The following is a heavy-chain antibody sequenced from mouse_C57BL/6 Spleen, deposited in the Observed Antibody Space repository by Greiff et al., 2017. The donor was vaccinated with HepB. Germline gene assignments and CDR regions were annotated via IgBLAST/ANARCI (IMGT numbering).Heavy chain of an antibody. V-gene: IGHV1-69*01. CDR2: IDPSDSYT. D-gene: IGHD1-1*01. J-gene: IGHJ4*01. CDR1: GYTFTSYW. Sequence: QVQLQQPGAELVMPGASVKLSCKASGYTFTSYWMHWVKQRPGQGLEWIGEIDPSDSYTNYNQKFKGKSTLTVDKSSSTAYMQLSSLTSEDSAVYYCARSGCYGSSSLYAMDYWGQGTSVTVSS. CDR3: ARSGCYGSSSLYAMDY.